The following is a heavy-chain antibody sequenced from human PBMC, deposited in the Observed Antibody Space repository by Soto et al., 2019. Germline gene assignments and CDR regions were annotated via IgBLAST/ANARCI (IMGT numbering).Heavy chain of an antibody. D-gene: IGHD3-16*02. CDR2: ISGSGGST. CDR1: GFTFSSYA. CDR3: AKDPPSDDYIWGSYRQDAFDI. J-gene: IGHJ3*02. V-gene: IGHV3-23*01. Sequence: GGSLRLSCAASGFTFSSYAMSWVRQAPGKGLEWVSAISGSGGSTYYADSVKGRFTISRDNSKNTLYLQMNSLRAEDTAVYYCAKDPPSDDYIWGSYRQDAFDIWGQGTMVTVSS.